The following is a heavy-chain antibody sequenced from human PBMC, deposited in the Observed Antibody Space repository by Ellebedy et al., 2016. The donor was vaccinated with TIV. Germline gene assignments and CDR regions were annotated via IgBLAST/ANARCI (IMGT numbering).Heavy chain of an antibody. CDR2: IYTGDSDT. Sequence: GESLKISCSVSGYTFTNSWIAWVRQMPGKGLEWVGIIYTGDSDTSYSPSFQGQVTISADKSISTAYLHWSSVKASDTAMYYCSRPLYGSGDLAYWGQGTLITVSS. CDR3: SRPLYGSGDLAY. CDR1: GYTFTNSW. D-gene: IGHD3-10*01. V-gene: IGHV5-51*01. J-gene: IGHJ4*02.